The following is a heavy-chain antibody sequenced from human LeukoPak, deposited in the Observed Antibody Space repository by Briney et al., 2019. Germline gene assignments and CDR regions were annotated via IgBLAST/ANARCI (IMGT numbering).Heavy chain of an antibody. CDR2: IYHSGST. CDR3: ARVVYGGNSAFDY. CDR1: GYSISSGYY. D-gene: IGHD4-23*01. J-gene: IGHJ4*02. Sequence: SETLSLTCTVSGYSISSGYYWGWIRQPPGKGLEWIGSIYHSGSTYYNPSLKSRVTISVDTSKNQFSLKLSSVTAADTAVYYCARVVYGGNSAFDYWGQGTLVTVSS. V-gene: IGHV4-38-2*02.